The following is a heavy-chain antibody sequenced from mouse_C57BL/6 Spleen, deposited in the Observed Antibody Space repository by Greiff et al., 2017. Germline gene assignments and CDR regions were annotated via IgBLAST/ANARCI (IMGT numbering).Heavy chain of an antibody. D-gene: IGHD1-1*01. J-gene: IGHJ2*01. V-gene: IGHV1-69*01. CDR1: GYTFTSYW. CDR2: IDPSDSYT. CDR3: VRWRYYGSSYGY. Sequence: QVQLQQSGAELVMPGASVKLSCKASGYTFTSYWMHWVKQRPGQGLEWIGEIDPSDSYTNYNQKFKGKSTLTVDKSSSTAYMQLSSLTSEDSAVYYCVRWRYYGSSYGYWGQGTTLTVSS.